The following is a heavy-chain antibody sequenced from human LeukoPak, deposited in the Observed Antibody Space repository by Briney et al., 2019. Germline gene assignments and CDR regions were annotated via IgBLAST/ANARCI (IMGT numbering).Heavy chain of an antibody. D-gene: IGHD2/OR15-2a*01. CDR2: ISPSGTT. CDR1: GGSTGSHS. CDR3: ARDFYASGFYFWFDP. Sequence: SETLSLTCTVSGGSTGSHSWSWIRQPAGKGLEWIGRISPSGTTHYNPSLGSRVTMSVDTSKNYFSLRLSSVTAADTAVYYCARDFYASGFYFWFDPWGQGMLVTVSS. V-gene: IGHV4-4*07. J-gene: IGHJ5*02.